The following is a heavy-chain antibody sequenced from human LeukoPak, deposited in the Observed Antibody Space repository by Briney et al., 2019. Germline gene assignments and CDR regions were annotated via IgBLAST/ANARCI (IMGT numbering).Heavy chain of an antibody. CDR1: GGTFSSYA. D-gene: IGHD3-3*01. V-gene: IGHV1-69*13. J-gene: IGHJ6*02. CDR3: ARDRITIFGVVTKPRPYYYYGMDV. CDR2: IIPIFGTA. Sequence: SVKVSCKASGGTFSSYAIGWVRQAPGQGLEWMGGIIPIFGTANYAQKFQGRVTITADESTSTAYMELSSLRSGDTAVYYCARDRITIFGVVTKPRPYYYYGMDVWGQGTTVTVSS.